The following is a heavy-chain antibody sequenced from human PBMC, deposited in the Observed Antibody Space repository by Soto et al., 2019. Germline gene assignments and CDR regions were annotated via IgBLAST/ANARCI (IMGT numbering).Heavy chain of an antibody. D-gene: IGHD6-19*01. CDR1: GYTFTSYG. CDR2: ISAYNGNT. J-gene: IGHJ4*02. CDR3: ARDYFSGWYPAIFDY. V-gene: IGHV1-18*01. Sequence: QVQLVQSGAEVKKPGASVKVSCKASGYTFTSYGISWVRQAPGQGLEWMGWISAYNGNTNYAQKLQGRVTMTTDTSTSIAYMELRCLRSDDTAVYYCARDYFSGWYPAIFDYWGQGTLVAVSS.